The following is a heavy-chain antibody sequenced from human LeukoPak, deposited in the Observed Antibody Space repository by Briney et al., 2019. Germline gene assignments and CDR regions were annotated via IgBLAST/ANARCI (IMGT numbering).Heavy chain of an antibody. CDR2: ISSSSSYI. D-gene: IGHD7-27*01. Sequence: GGSLRLSCAASGFTFSSYSMNWVRQAPGKGLEWVSSISSSSSYIYYADSVKGRFTISRDNAKNSLYLQMNSLRAEDTAVYYCARDRLTGALFDAFDIWGQGTMVTVSS. CDR1: GFTFSSYS. J-gene: IGHJ3*02. CDR3: ARDRLTGALFDAFDI. V-gene: IGHV3-21*01.